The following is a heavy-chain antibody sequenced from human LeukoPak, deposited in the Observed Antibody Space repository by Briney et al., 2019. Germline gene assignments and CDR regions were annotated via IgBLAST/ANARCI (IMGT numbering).Heavy chain of an antibody. D-gene: IGHD6-13*01. Sequence: SETLPLTCTVSGGSISSYYWSWIRQPPGKGLEWIGYIYYSGSTNYNPSLKSRVTISVDTSKNQFSLKLSSVTAADTAVYYCARGWAAAAGTGYYGMDVWGQGTTVTVSS. V-gene: IGHV4-59*01. CDR2: IYYSGST. CDR1: GGSISSYY. CDR3: ARGWAAAAGTGYYGMDV. J-gene: IGHJ6*02.